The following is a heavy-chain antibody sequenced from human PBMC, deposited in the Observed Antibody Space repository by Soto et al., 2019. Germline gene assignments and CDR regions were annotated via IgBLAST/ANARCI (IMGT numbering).Heavy chain of an antibody. CDR2: ISAYNGNT. J-gene: IGHJ3*01. D-gene: IGHD6-13*01. V-gene: IGHV1-18*01. Sequence: QVQLVQSGAEVKKPGASVKVSCKASGYTFTSYGISWVRQAPGQGLEWMGGISAYNGNTNYAQKLQGRVTMTTDTPNRKACMEQRSLRTDDTAVYYCARVDSSSWHTTDAFDFWGQGTKVTVSS. CDR3: ARVDSSSWHTTDAFDF. CDR1: GYTFTSYG.